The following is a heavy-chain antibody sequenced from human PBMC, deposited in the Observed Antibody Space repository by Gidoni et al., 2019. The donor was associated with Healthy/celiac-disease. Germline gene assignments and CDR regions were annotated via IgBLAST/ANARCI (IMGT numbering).Heavy chain of an antibody. J-gene: IGHJ4*02. V-gene: IGHV4-38-2*02. D-gene: IGHD4-17*01. CDR1: GYSISSGYY. CDR2: IYHSGST. CDR3: ARSAPSYGDYVSEDY. Sequence: QVQLQESGPGLVKPSETLSLTCTVSGYSISSGYYWGWIRQPPGKGLEWIGSIYHSGSTYYTPSLKSRVTISVDTSKNQFSLKLSSVTAADTAVYYCARSAPSYGDYVSEDYWGQGTLVTVSS.